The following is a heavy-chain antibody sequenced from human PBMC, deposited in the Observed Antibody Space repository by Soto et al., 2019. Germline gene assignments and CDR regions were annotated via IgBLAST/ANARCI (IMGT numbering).Heavy chain of an antibody. Sequence: PSETLSLTCAVYGGSFSGYYWSWIRQPPGKGLEWIGEINHSGSTNYNPSLKSRVTISVDTSKNQFSLKLSSVTAADTAVYYCASYYGDYVDYYYGMDVWGQGTTVTVSS. J-gene: IGHJ6*02. CDR2: INHSGST. V-gene: IGHV4-34*01. CDR1: GGSFSGYY. CDR3: ASYYGDYVDYYYGMDV. D-gene: IGHD4-17*01.